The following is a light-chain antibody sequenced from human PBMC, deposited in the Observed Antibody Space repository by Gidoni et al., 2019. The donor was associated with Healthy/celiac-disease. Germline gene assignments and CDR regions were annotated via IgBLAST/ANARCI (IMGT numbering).Light chain of an antibody. V-gene: IGKV3-20*01. CDR2: GAS. CDR3: QQYGSSPPYT. CDR1: QSVSSSY. J-gene: IGKJ2*01. Sequence: LVLTQSPGTLSLSPGERATLSCRASQSVSSSYLAWYQQKPGQAPRLLIYGASSRATGIPDRFSGSGSGTDVTLTISRLEPEDFAVYYCQQYGSSPPYTFGQGTKLEIK.